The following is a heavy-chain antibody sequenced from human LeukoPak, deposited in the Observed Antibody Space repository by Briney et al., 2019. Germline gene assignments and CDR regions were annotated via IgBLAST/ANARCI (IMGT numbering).Heavy chain of an antibody. V-gene: IGHV3-23*01. D-gene: IGHD6-6*01. Sequence: GGSLRLSCVASGFTFSRYSIRWVRQAPGKGLEWVSAISGTSLTIYYADSVKGRFTISRGNSKTTLYLQMDSLRVEDTAVYDCAKREGDDSSSDYYSFMDVWGKGTTVTVSS. CDR1: GFTFSRYS. CDR3: AKREGDDSSSDYYSFMDV. CDR2: ISGTSLTI. J-gene: IGHJ6*03.